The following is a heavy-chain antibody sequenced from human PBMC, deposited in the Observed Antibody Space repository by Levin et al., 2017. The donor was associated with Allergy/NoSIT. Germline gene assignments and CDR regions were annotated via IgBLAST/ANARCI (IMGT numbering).Heavy chain of an antibody. CDR2: IYYSGST. J-gene: IGHJ4*02. V-gene: IGHV4-59*01. Sequence: PSETLSLTCTVSGGSISSYYWSWIRQPPGKGLEWIGYIYYSGSTNYNPSLKSRVTISVDTSKNQFSLKLSSVTAADTAVYYCARGMGAVAGTGDYWGQGTLVTVSS. CDR3: ARGMGAVAGTGDY. D-gene: IGHD6-19*01. CDR1: GGSISSYY.